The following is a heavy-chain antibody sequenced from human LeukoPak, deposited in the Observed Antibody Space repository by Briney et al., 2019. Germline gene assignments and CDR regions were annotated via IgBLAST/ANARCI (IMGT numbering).Heavy chain of an antibody. CDR1: GGTFSSYA. V-gene: IGHV1-69*01. J-gene: IGHJ3*01. D-gene: IGHD4-17*01. Sequence: GASVKVSCKASGGTFSSYAISWVRQAPGQGLEWMGGIIPIFGTANYAQKFQGRVTITADESTSTAYMELSSLRSDDTAVYYCASSGDYGDYLGWGQGTMVTVSS. CDR3: ASSGDYGDYLG. CDR2: IIPIFGTA.